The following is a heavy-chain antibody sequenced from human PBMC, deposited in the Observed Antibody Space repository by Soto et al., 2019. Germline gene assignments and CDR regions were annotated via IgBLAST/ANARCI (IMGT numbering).Heavy chain of an antibody. CDR3: ARRGAAAGTYYYYGMDV. CDR2: TDPSDSYT. Sequence: GESLKISCKGSGYSFTSYWISWVRQMPGKGLEWMGRTDPSDSYTNYSPSFQGHVTISADKSISTAYLQWSSLKASDTAMYYCARRGAAAGTYYYYGMDVWGQGTTVTVSS. J-gene: IGHJ6*02. D-gene: IGHD6-13*01. CDR1: GYSFTSYW. V-gene: IGHV5-10-1*01.